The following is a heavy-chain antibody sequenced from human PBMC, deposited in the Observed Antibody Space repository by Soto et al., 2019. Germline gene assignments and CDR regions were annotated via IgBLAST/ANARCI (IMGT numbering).Heavy chain of an antibody. J-gene: IGHJ4*02. V-gene: IGHV3-21*01. CDR2: ISSSSSYI. CDR3: ASWASNYDYVWGSYRYTGYYFDY. D-gene: IGHD3-16*02. Sequence: GESLKISCAASGFTFSSYSMNWVRQAPGKGLEWVSSISSSSSYIYYADSVKGRFTISRDNAKNSLYLQMNSLRAEDTAVYYCASWASNYDYVWGSYRYTGYYFDYWGQGTLVTAPQ. CDR1: GFTFSSYS.